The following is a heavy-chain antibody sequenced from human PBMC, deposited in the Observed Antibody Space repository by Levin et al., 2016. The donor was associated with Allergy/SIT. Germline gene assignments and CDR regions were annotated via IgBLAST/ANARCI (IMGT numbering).Heavy chain of an antibody. CDR2: IIPIFGTA. J-gene: IGHJ1*01. Sequence: WVRQAPGQGLGWMGGIIPIFGTANYAQKFQGRVTITADKSTSTAYMELSSLRSEDTAVYYCARYRYPDSSGWYAEYFQHWGQGTLVTVSS. CDR3: ARYRYPDSSGWYAEYFQH. D-gene: IGHD6-19*01. V-gene: IGHV1-69*06.